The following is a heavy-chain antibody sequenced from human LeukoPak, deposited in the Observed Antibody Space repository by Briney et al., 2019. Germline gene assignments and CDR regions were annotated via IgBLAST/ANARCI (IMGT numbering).Heavy chain of an antibody. CDR1: GYTFIRYN. CDR2: ISAFNGNT. V-gene: IGHV1-18*01. CDR3: ARRRYDYVWGSYQYYFDY. D-gene: IGHD3-16*02. J-gene: IGHJ4*02. Sequence: ASVKVSCKASGYTFIRYNITWVRQAPGQGLEWMGWISAFNGNTNYAQRLQVRVTMTTDTSTSTAYMELRSLRSDDTAVYYCARRRYDYVWGSYQYYFDYWGQGTLVTVSS.